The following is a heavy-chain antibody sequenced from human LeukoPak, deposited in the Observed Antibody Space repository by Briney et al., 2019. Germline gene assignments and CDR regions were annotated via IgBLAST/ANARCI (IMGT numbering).Heavy chain of an antibody. Sequence: SETLSLTCTVSGGSISSSSYYWGWIRQPPGKGLEWIGSIYYSGSTYYNPSLKSRVTISVDTSKNQFSLKLSSVTAADTAVYYCARERLTMIETVDYGMDVWGQGTTVTVSS. CDR1: GGSISSSSYY. D-gene: IGHD3-22*01. J-gene: IGHJ6*02. V-gene: IGHV4-39*02. CDR2: IYYSGST. CDR3: ARERLTMIETVDYGMDV.